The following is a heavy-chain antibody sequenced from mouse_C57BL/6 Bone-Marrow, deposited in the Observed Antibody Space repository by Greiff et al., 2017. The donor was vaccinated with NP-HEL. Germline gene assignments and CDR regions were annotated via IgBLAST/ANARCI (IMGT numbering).Heavy chain of an antibody. CDR3: ARSIYYDYADDPFYGMDY. J-gene: IGHJ4*01. V-gene: IGHV7-3*01. CDR1: GFTFTDYY. Sequence: EVKLVESGGGLVQPGGSLSLSCAASGFTFTDYYMSWVRQPPGKALEWVGFIRNKANGYSIEYSASVKGRFTISSANSQSILYLQMNALRAEDSATYYCARSIYYDYADDPFYGMDYWGQGTSVTVSS. CDR2: IRNKANGYSI. D-gene: IGHD2-4*01.